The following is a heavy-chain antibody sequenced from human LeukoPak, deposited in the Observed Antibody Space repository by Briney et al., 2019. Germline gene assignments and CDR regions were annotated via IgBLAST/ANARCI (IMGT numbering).Heavy chain of an antibody. V-gene: IGHV4-34*01. CDR1: GGSFSGYY. CDR3: ARLLRLSYYYDSSGRDGPR. J-gene: IGHJ4*02. D-gene: IGHD3-22*01. CDR2: INHSGST. Sequence: SETLSLTCAVYGGSFSGYYWSWIRQPPGKGLEWIGEINHSGSTNYNPSLKSRVTISVDTSKNQFSLKLSSVTATDTAVHYCARLLRLSYYYDSSGRDGPRWGQGTLVTVSS.